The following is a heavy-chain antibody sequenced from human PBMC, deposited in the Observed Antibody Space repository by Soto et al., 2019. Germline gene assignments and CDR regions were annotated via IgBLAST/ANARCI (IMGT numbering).Heavy chain of an antibody. CDR1: GVTFSSYT. CDR2: ISSSGSTI. Sequence: GCSPGIGSASSGVTFSSYTMNWVRQTPGRRLEWVAYISSSGSTIYYAESVKGRFTVSRDNAKSSLYLQMDGLRDEDTAVYYCASGLGSSRSWGQGSRVTVSS. V-gene: IGHV3-48*02. J-gene: IGHJ1*01. D-gene: IGHD3-10*01. CDR3: ASGLGSSRS.